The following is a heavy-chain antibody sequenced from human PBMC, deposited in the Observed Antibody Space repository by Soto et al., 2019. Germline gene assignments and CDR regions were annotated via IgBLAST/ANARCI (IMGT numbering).Heavy chain of an antibody. D-gene: IGHD3-9*01. CDR2: ISSSSSYI. J-gene: IGHJ6*02. CDR3: ARIRYFDWLAGYYYYGMDV. Sequence: GSLRLSCAASGFTFSSYSMSWVRQAPGKGLEWVSSISSSSSYIYYADSVKGRFTISRDNAKNSLYLQMNSLRAEDTAVYYCARIRYFDWLAGYYYYGMDVWGQGTTVTVSS. CDR1: GFTFSSYS. V-gene: IGHV3-21*01.